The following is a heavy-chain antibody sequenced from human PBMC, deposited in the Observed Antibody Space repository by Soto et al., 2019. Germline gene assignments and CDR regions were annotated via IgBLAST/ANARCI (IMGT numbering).Heavy chain of an antibody. CDR3: ARGQIAADNWFDP. D-gene: IGHD6-6*01. CDR1: GGSFSGYY. CDR2: INHSGST. V-gene: IGHV4-34*01. J-gene: IGHJ5*02. Sequence: SETLYLTCAVYGGSFSGYYWSWIRKPPGKGLEWIGEINHSGSTNYNPSLKSRVTISVDTSKNQFSLKLSSVTAADTAVYYCARGQIAADNWFDPWGQGTLVTVSS.